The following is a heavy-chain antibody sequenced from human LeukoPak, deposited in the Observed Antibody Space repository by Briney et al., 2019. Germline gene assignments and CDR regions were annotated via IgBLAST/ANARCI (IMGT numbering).Heavy chain of an antibody. Sequence: GGSLRLSCAASGFTFDTSGMSWVRQAPGKGLEWVSSISSNSANTYYADSVKGRSTISRDNSKSTLYLQMNRLRAEDTAVYYCAKDGTVCGGDCYSDYWGQGTLVTVSS. CDR1: GFTFDTSG. D-gene: IGHD2-21*02. J-gene: IGHJ4*02. CDR3: AKDGTVCGGDCYSDY. CDR2: ISSNSANT. V-gene: IGHV3-23*01.